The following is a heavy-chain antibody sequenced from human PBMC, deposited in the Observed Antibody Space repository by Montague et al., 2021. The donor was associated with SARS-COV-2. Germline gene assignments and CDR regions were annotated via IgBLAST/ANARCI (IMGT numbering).Heavy chain of an antibody. CDR3: AHSPIERGF. V-gene: IGHV2-5*02. J-gene: IGHJ4*02. Sequence: PALVKPTQTLTLTCTFSGFSLNVSGVGVGWIRQPPGKALAWLASIYWDDDKRYSPSLKTRLTITKDTSKSQVVLRMTNVDPVDTATYYCAHSPIERGFWGQGTLVTVSS. CDR2: IYWDDDK. CDR1: GFSLNVSGVG. D-gene: IGHD5-24*01.